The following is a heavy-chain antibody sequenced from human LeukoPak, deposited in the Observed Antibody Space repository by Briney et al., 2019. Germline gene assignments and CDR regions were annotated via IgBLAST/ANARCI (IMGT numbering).Heavy chain of an antibody. J-gene: IGHJ4*02. V-gene: IGHV3-49*04. Sequence: GGTLRLSCTASGFTFGDYAMSWVRQAPGKGLQWVGFIRTKAYGGTRAYAASVKGRFTISRDDSKSLAYLQMNSLRTEDTAVYFCTRVDTTLIQYYLDYWGQGTLVTVSS. CDR1: GFTFGDYA. CDR3: TRVDTTLIQYYLDY. CDR2: IRTKAYGGTR. D-gene: IGHD5-18*01.